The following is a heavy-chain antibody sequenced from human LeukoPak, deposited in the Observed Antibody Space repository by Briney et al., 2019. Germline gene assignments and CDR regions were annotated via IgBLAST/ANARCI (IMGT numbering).Heavy chain of an antibody. V-gene: IGHV4-34*01. CDR2: INHSGST. D-gene: IGHD3-3*02. CDR1: GGSFSGCY. CDR3: ARGREHSSRRHRFDP. Sequence: SETLSPTCAVYGGSFSGCYWSWIRQPPGKGLEWIGEINHSGSTNYNPSLKSRVTISVDTSKNQFSLKLSSVTAADTAVYYCARGREHSSRRHRFDPWGQGTLVTVSS. J-gene: IGHJ5*02.